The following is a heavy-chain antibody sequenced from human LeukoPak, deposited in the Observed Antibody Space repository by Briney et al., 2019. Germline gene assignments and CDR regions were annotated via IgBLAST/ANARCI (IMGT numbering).Heavy chain of an antibody. CDR3: ASDRYYYDSSGFDY. J-gene: IGHJ4*02. V-gene: IGHV3-30-3*01. D-gene: IGHD3-22*01. CDR2: ISYDGSNK. Sequence: GGSLRLSCAASGFTFSSYAMHWVRQAPGKGLEWVAVISYDGSNKYYADSVKGRFTISRDNSKNTLYLQMNSLRAEDTAVYYCASDRYYYDSSGFDYWGQGTLVTVSS. CDR1: GFTFSSYA.